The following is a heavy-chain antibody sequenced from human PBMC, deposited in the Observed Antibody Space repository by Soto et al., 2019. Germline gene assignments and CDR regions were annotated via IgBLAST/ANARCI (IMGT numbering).Heavy chain of an antibody. CDR2: ISYDGSNK. CDR3: ASQYGGYGWFDT. CDR1: GFTFSSYG. D-gene: IGHD5-12*01. V-gene: IGHV3-30*03. J-gene: IGHJ5*02. Sequence: PGGSLILSCAASGFTFSSYGMHWVRQAPGKGLEWVAVISYDGSNKYYADSVKGRFTISRDNSKNTLFLQMNSLRAEDTAVYYCASQYGGYGWFDTWGQGTPVTVS.